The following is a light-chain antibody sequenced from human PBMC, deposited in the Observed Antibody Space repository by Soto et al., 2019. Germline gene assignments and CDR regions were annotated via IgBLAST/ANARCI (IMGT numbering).Light chain of an antibody. J-gene: IGKJ3*01. Sequence: AIRMTQSPSSFSASTGDRVTITCRASQGISSYLAWYQQKPGKAPKLLIYASSTLQSGVPSRFSGSGSGTDFTLTIICLQSEDFATYYCLQYYSYPFTFGPGTKVDIK. CDR1: QGISSY. CDR2: ASS. CDR3: LQYYSYPFT. V-gene: IGKV1-8*01.